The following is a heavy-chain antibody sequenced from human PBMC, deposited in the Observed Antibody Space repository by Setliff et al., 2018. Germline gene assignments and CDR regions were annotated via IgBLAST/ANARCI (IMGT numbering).Heavy chain of an antibody. CDR1: GGTFSSYG. Sequence: SVKVSCKASGGTFSSYGISRVRQAPGQGLEWMGGTIPIFGSTNYAQKFQDRVTIITDESTSTAYMELRSLRTEDTAVYYCAREGVDTRSSTDYRYYMDVWG. D-gene: IGHD5-18*01. J-gene: IGHJ6*03. CDR3: AREGVDTRSSTDYRYYMDV. V-gene: IGHV1-69*05. CDR2: TIPIFGST.